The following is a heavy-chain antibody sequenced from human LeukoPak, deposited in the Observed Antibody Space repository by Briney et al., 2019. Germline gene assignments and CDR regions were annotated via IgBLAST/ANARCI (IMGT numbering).Heavy chain of an antibody. CDR1: GYSISSGYY. D-gene: IGHD6-13*01. J-gene: IGHJ6*04. CDR3: ARVNLIEAAALDV. CDR2: IYHSGST. V-gene: IGHV4-38-2*02. Sequence: SETLSLTCTVSGYSISSGYYWGWIRQPPGKGLEWIGTIYHSGSTYYNPSLKSRVTISVDTSKNQFSLRLSSVTAADTAVYYCARVNLIEAAALDVWGKGTTVTVSS.